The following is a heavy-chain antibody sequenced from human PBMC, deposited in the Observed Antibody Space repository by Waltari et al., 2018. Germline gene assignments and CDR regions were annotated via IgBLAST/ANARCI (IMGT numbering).Heavy chain of an antibody. V-gene: IGHV3-11*04. CDR1: RFTFGAYY. CDR2: ISSSGSTI. Sequence: QVQLVESGGGLVKPGGSLRLSCPASRFTFGAYYLSWIRQAAGNGLEWVSYISSSGSTIYYADSVKGRFTISRDNAKNSLYLQMNSLRAEDTAVYYCARRNYPYYYYGMDVWGQGTTVTVSS. CDR3: ARRNYPYYYYGMDV. D-gene: IGHD1-1*01. J-gene: IGHJ6*02.